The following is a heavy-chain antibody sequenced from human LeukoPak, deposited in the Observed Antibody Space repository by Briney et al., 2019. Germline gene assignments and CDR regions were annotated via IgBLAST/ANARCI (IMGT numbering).Heavy chain of an antibody. D-gene: IGHD3-22*01. CDR3: AKRYRWLLDAFDI. CDR1: EFTFSTYG. V-gene: IGHV3-23*01. Sequence: GGTLRLSCAASEFTFSTYGMNWVRQAPGKGLEWVSSISGSGGSTYYADSVKGRFTISRDNSKNTLYLQMNSLRAEDTAVYYCAKRYRWLLDAFDIWGQGTMVTVSS. CDR2: ISGSGGST. J-gene: IGHJ3*02.